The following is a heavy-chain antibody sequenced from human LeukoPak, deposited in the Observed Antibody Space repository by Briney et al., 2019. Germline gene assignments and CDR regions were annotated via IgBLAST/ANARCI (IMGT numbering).Heavy chain of an antibody. D-gene: IGHD2-15*01. J-gene: IGHJ3*01. CDR1: RFTFTNYW. CDR2: MNSDGTSI. Sequence: GGSLRLSCVVSRFTFTNYWMQWVRQVPGKGLVWVARMNSDGTSIIHADSVKGRFTISRDNAENTLYLQMNSLRPEDTALYYCARSQSGVFDVWGQGTMVIVSS. CDR3: ARSQSGVFDV. V-gene: IGHV3-74*01.